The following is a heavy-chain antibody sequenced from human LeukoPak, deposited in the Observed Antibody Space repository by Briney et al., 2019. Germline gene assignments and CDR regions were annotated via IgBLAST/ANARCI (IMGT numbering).Heavy chain of an antibody. CDR3: ARHLLPSYSSGPHLNDY. CDR2: IYHSGST. V-gene: IGHV4-30-2*01. Sequence: SQTLSLTCTVSGGSISSGGYYWSWIRQPPGKGLEWIGYIYHSGSTYYNPSLKSRVTISVDRSKNQFSLKLSSVTAADTAVYYCARHLLPSYSSGPHLNDYWGQGTLVTVSS. CDR1: GGSISSGGYY. J-gene: IGHJ4*02. D-gene: IGHD6-19*01.